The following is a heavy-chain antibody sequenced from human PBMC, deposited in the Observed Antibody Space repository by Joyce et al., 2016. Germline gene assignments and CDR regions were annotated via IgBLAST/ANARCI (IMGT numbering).Heavy chain of an antibody. CDR2: INYSGTT. Sequence: VQLQAWGAGLLQPSETLSLTCAVYGDTLSGYYWSWVRQPPGKGLEWIGEINYSGTTNYNPSLKSRVSISLDKSRNQLFVNMRSVTAADTAVYYCARGRRYFETWGRGTMVTVSS. V-gene: IGHV4-34*01. CDR3: ARGRRYFET. D-gene: IGHD1-1*01. J-gene: IGHJ3*02. CDR1: GDTLSGYY.